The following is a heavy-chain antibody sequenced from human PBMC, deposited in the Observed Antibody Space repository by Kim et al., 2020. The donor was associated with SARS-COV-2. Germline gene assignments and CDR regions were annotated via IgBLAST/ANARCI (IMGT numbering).Heavy chain of an antibody. CDR3: ARTLSPYYYGSGPLYGMDV. J-gene: IGHJ6*02. CDR2: IYTSGST. Sequence: SETLSLTCTVSGGSISSYYWSWIRQPAGKGLEWIGRIYTSGSTNYNPSLKSRVTMSVDTSKNQFSLKLSSVTAAATAVYYCARTLSPYYYGSGPLYGMDVWGQGTTVTVSS. CDR1: GGSISSYY. V-gene: IGHV4-4*07. D-gene: IGHD3-10*01.